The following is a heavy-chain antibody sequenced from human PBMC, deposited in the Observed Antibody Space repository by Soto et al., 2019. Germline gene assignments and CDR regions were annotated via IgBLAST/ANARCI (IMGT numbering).Heavy chain of an antibody. CDR3: ARAPHYGDYEGHYFDY. CDR2: IYYSGST. V-gene: IGHV4-30-4*01. CDR1: GGSISSGDYY. Sequence: SETLSLTCTVSGGSISSGDYYWSWIRQPPGKGLEWIGYIYYSGSTYYNPSLKSRVTISVDTSKNQFSLKLSSVTAADTAVYYCARAPHYGDYEGHYFDYWGQGTLVTVSS. D-gene: IGHD4-17*01. J-gene: IGHJ4*02.